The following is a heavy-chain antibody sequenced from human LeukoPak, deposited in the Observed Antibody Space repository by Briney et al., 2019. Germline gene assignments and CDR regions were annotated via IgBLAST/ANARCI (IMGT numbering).Heavy chain of an antibody. CDR2: INHSGST. J-gene: IGHJ5*02. CDR1: GGSFSGYY. V-gene: IGHV4-34*01. CDR3: ARGTTVRHDP. Sequence: PSETLSLTCAVYGGSFSGYYWSWIRQPPGKGLEWIGEINHSGSTNYNPSLKSRVTVSVDTSKNQFSLKLSSVTAADTAVYYCARGTTVRHDPWGQGTLVTVSS. D-gene: IGHD4-17*01.